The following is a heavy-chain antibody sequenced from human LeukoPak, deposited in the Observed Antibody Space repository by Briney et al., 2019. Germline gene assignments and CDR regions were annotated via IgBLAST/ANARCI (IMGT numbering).Heavy chain of an antibody. Sequence: SETLSLTCTVSGGSISSSSYYWGWIRQPPGKGLEWIGSIYYSGSTYYNPSLKSRVTIPVDTSKNQFSLKLSSVTAADTAVYYCAGGNYYDSSGYYHFDYWGQGTLVTVSS. CDR1: GGSISSSSYY. J-gene: IGHJ4*02. CDR3: AGGNYYDSSGYYHFDY. D-gene: IGHD3-22*01. V-gene: IGHV4-39*07. CDR2: IYYSGST.